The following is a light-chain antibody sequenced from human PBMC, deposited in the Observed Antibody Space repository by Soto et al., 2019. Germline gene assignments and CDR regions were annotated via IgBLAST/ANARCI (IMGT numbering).Light chain of an antibody. J-gene: IGKJ1*01. CDR2: DAS. CDR3: QQNDSLLWT. Sequence: DIQMTQSPSSLSASVGDRVTITCRASQSISSWLDWYQQKPGKAPKLLIYDASSLQSGVPSRFSGSGSGTDFILTISSLQPEDIATYYCQQNDSLLWTFGQGTKVDI. V-gene: IGKV1-39*01. CDR1: QSISSW.